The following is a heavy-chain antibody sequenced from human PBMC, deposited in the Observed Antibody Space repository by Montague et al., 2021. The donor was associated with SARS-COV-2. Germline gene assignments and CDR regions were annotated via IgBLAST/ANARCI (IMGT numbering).Heavy chain of an antibody. J-gene: IGHJ4*02. CDR1: GGSFSGYY. D-gene: IGHD3-22*01. CDR2: INQSGST. Sequence: SETLSLTCAVYGGSFSGYYWSWIRQPPGKGLEWIGEINQSGSTNYNLSLKSRVTLSVDTSKKQFSLKLSSLTAADTAVYYCARVAGGYYHDSSAYFDYWGQGSLVTVPS. V-gene: IGHV4-34*01. CDR3: ARVAGGYYHDSSAYFDY.